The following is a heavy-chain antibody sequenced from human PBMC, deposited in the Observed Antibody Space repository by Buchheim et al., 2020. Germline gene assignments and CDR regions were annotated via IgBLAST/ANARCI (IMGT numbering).Heavy chain of an antibody. CDR3: ARTYYYDSSGYYYWGY. CDR1: GFTFSSYG. CDR2: IWYDGSNK. Sequence: QVQLVESGGGVVQPGRSLRLSCAASGFTFSSYGMHWVRQAPGKGLEWVAVIWYDGSNKYYADSVKGRFTISRDNSKNTLYLQMNSLRAEDTAVYYCARTYYYDSSGYYYWGYWGQGTL. V-gene: IGHV3-33*01. D-gene: IGHD3-22*01. J-gene: IGHJ4*02.